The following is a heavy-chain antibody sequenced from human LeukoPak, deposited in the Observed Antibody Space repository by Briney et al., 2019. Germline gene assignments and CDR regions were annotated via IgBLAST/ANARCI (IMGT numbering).Heavy chain of an antibody. D-gene: IGHD3-16*01. CDR1: GGSFSNYY. CDR3: VRGDDYVWEAGVY. J-gene: IGHJ4*02. Sequence: PSEALSLTCDVYGGSFSNYYWSWIRQPPGQGLEWIGDINRGSTNSNPSLKSRVTMSVDTSKNHFSLRLSSVTAADTAVYYCVRGDDYVWEAGVYWGQGTLVTVS. V-gene: IGHV4-34*01. CDR2: INRGST.